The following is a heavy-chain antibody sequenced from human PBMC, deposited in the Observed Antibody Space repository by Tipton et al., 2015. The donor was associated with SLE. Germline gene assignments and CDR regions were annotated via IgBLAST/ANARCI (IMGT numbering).Heavy chain of an antibody. D-gene: IGHD6-19*01. CDR3: ARAGGSGWPQHDY. CDR1: GYSISSGYY. CDR2: LYTSGTT. J-gene: IGHJ4*02. V-gene: IGHV4-61*02. Sequence: TLSLTCAVSGYSISSGYYWSWIRQPAGKGLEWIGRLYTSGTTNYNPSLKSRVTMSVDTSKNQFSLQLSSVTAADTAVYYCARAGGSGWPQHDYWGPGTLVTVSS.